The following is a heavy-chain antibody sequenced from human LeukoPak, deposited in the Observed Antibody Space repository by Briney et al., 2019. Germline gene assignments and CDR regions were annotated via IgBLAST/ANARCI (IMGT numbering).Heavy chain of an antibody. CDR3: VRGLAGGLDP. CDR2: IGRAGDT. J-gene: IGHJ5*02. CDR1: GFTFDDYA. V-gene: IGHV3-13*01. Sequence: GGSLRLSCAASGFTFDDYAMHWVRQVSGKGLEWVSGIGRAGDTNYLGSVKGRFTISRENAKNSLYLQMNSLRDGDTAVYYCVRGLAGGLDPWGQGTLVTVSS. D-gene: IGHD2-21*01.